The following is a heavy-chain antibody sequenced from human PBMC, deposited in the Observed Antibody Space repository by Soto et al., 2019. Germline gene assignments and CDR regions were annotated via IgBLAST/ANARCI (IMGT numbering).Heavy chain of an antibody. CDR3: ARWGISLFGELLYPDY. Sequence: QVQLQESGPGLMKPSQTLSLTCTVSGGSISSGGYYWSWIRQHPGKGLEWIGYIYYSGSTYYNPSLKSRVTISVDTSKNQFSLKLSSVTAADTAVYYCARWGISLFGELLYPDYWGQGTLVTVSS. J-gene: IGHJ4*02. CDR2: IYYSGST. CDR1: GGSISSGGYY. V-gene: IGHV4-31*03. D-gene: IGHD3-10*01.